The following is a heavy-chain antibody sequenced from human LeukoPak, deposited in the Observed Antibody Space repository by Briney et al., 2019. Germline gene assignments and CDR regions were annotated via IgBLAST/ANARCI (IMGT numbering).Heavy chain of an antibody. CDR3: ARDLLGYCSSTSCYS. V-gene: IGHV3-21*01. Sequence: GGSLRLSCAASGFTFSSYSMNWVRQAPGKGLEWVSSISSSSSYIYYADSVKGRFTISRDSAKDSLYLQMNSLRAEDTAVYYCARDLLGYCSSTSCYSWGQGTLVTVSS. J-gene: IGHJ5*02. CDR2: ISSSSSYI. CDR1: GFTFSSYS. D-gene: IGHD2-2*01.